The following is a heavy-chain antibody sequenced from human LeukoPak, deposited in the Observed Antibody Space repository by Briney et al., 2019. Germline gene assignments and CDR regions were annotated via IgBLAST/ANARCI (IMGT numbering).Heavy chain of an antibody. D-gene: IGHD3-16*01. CDR1: GGSISSYY. J-gene: IGHJ4*02. Sequence: QSSETLSLTCTVSGGSISSYYWSWIRQPPGKGLEWIGYIYYSGSTNYNPSLKSRVTISVNTSKNQFSLKLSSVTAADTAVYYCARGPRPHPWGSYPCYFDYWGQGTLVTVSS. CDR3: ARGPRPHPWGSYPCYFDY. CDR2: IYYSGST. V-gene: IGHV4-59*01.